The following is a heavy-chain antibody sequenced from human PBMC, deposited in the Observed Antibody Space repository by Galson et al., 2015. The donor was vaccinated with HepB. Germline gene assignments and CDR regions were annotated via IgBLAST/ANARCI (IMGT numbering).Heavy chain of an antibody. V-gene: IGHV3-48*02. CDR3: ARDGSGLQNSGYIARSGGSCFDS. Sequence: SLRLSCAASGFTFSDYRMNWVRQAPGKGLEWVSYISGSSISMFYADSVKGRFTISRDNAQNSLYLQMSNLRDEDTAVYFCARDGSGLQNSGYIARSGGSCFDSWGQETLVTVSS. J-gene: IGHJ4*02. D-gene: IGHD5-12*01. CDR1: GFTFSDYR. CDR2: ISGSSISM.